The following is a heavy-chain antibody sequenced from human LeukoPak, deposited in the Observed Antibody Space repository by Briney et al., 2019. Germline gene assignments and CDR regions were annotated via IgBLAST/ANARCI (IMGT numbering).Heavy chain of an antibody. CDR1: GFTFSSYG. D-gene: IGHD5-12*01. J-gene: IGHJ6*03. CDR3: AKGGGYEAQYYYYYLDV. V-gene: IGHV3-30*02. Sequence: GGSLRLSCAASGFTFSSYGMHWVRQAPGKGLEWVAFIRYDGSNKYYADSVKGRFTISGDNSKNTLYLQMKSLRAEDTAVYYCAKGGGYEAQYYYYYLDVWGKGTTVTISS. CDR2: IRYDGSNK.